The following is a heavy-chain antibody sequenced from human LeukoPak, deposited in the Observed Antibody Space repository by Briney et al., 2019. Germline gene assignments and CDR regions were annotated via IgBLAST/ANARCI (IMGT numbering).Heavy chain of an antibody. J-gene: IGHJ5*02. CDR2: ILSGGAT. V-gene: IGHV3-23*01. Sequence: GGSLRLSCAASGYPLSNFSMAWVPQTPGKGLQWVSDILSGGATYYADSVQGRFTISNNNLHSPLFLQTNGLRADDTAVYFCAKDLDYGDGRWEFDPWGQGTLVTVPS. CDR3: AKDLDYGDGRWEFDP. D-gene: IGHD4-17*01. CDR1: GYPLSNFS.